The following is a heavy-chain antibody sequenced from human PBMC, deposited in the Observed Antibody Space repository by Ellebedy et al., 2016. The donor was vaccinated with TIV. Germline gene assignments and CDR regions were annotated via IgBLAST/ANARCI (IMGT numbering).Heavy chain of an antibody. Sequence: SVKVSXKASGCPFSSYAISWVRQAPGQGLEWMGAIIPMFCTPNYAQTFQGRVTITADESTSTAYMELSSLRSEDTAVLYCATHLDITFEGVIVPYYFDSWGQGTLVTVSS. V-gene: IGHV1-69*13. J-gene: IGHJ4*02. D-gene: IGHD3-16*02. CDR2: IIPMFCTP. CDR1: GCPFSSYA. CDR3: ATHLDITFEGVIVPYYFDS.